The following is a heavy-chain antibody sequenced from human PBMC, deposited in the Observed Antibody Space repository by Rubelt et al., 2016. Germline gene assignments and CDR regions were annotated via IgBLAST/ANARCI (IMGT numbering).Heavy chain of an antibody. J-gene: IGHJ4*02. D-gene: IGHD5-24*01. Sequence: EVQLVESGGGLVKPGGSLRLSCAASGFTFSSYSMNWVRQAPGKGLEWVGFIRSKAYGGTTEYAASVKGRFTISRDDSKSIAYLQMNSLKTEDTAVYYCTKEMATTFSGATPARTPYYFDYWGQGTLVTVSS. CDR1: GFTFSSYS. CDR2: IRSKAYGGTT. V-gene: IGHV3-49*04. CDR3: TKEMATTFSGATPARTPYYFDY.